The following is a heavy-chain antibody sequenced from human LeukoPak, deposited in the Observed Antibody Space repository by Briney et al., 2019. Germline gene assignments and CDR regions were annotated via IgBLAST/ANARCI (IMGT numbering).Heavy chain of an antibody. CDR3: ARWGSIAARWGAFDI. D-gene: IGHD6-6*01. J-gene: IGHJ3*02. CDR1: GGTFSSYA. Sequence: SVKVSCKASGGTFSSYAISWVRQAPGQGLEGMGGIIPIFGTANYAQKFQGRVTITADKSTSTAYMELSSLRSEDTAVYYCARWGSIAARWGAFDIWGQGTMVTVSS. V-gene: IGHV1-69*06. CDR2: IIPIFGTA.